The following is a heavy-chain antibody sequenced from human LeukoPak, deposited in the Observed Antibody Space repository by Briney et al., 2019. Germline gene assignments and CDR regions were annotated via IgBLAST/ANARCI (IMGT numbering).Heavy chain of an antibody. Sequence: SETLSLTCTVSGGSISSYYWSWIRQPPGKGLEWIGYIFYSGSTNSNPSLMSRVTISVDMSKNQFSLKLSSVTAADTAVYYCARGRRTYYDGSGYWSAPFDIWGQGTMVTVSS. V-gene: IGHV4-59*01. D-gene: IGHD3-22*01. CDR3: ARGRRTYYDGSGYWSAPFDI. CDR1: GGSISSYY. J-gene: IGHJ3*02. CDR2: IFYSGST.